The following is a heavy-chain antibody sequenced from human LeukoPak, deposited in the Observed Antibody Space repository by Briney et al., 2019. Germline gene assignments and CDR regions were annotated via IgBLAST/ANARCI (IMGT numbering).Heavy chain of an antibody. V-gene: IGHV3-30*18. J-gene: IGHJ4*02. CDR3: AKGPFSYYDSSGYNYFDY. CDR1: GFTFSSYG. CDR2: ISYDGSNK. D-gene: IGHD3-22*01. Sequence: PGGSLRLSCAASGFTFSSYGMHWVRQAPGKGLEWVAVISYDGSNKYYADSVKGRFTISRDNSRNTLDLLMNSLRAEDTAVYYCAKGPFSYYDSSGYNYFDYWGQGTQVTVSS.